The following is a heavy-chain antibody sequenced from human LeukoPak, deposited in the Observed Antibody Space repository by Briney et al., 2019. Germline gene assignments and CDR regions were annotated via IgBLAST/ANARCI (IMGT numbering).Heavy chain of an antibody. Sequence: GGSLRLSCAASGFTFSSYWMHWVRQAPGKGLVWVSRINSDGSSTSYADSVKGRFTISRDNAKNTLYLQMNSLRAEDTAVYYCARLLVYNSGGEAFDYWGPGTLVTVSS. V-gene: IGHV3-74*01. CDR1: GFTFSSYW. CDR3: ARLLVYNSGGEAFDY. CDR2: INSDGSST. J-gene: IGHJ4*02. D-gene: IGHD3-10*01.